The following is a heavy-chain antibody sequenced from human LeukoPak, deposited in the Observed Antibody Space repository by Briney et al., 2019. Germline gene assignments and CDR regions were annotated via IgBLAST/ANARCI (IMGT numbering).Heavy chain of an antibody. CDR1: GGSISSYY. CDR2: IYSSGST. CDR3: ARGRRDGYSNYYYKYGMDV. Sequence: PSETLSLTCTVSGGSISSYYWNWIRQPAGKGLEWIGRIYSSGSTNNNPSLKSRVTMSVDTSKNQCSLNLRSVTAADTAVYYCARGRRDGYSNYYYKYGMDVWGQGTTVTVSS. V-gene: IGHV4-4*07. J-gene: IGHJ6*02. D-gene: IGHD4-11*01.